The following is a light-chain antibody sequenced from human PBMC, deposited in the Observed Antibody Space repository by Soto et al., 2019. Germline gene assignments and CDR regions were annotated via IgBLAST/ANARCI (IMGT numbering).Light chain of an antibody. CDR3: AAWDDSLSVV. V-gene: IGLV1-47*01. CDR1: SSNIGSNY. J-gene: IGLJ2*01. CDR2: RNN. Sequence: QSVLTQPPSASGTPGQRVTISCSGSSSNIGSNYVYWYQQLPGTAPKLLIYRNNQRPSGVPDRFSGSKSGTSASPAISGLRYEDEADYYCAAWDDSLSVVFGGGTKLTVL.